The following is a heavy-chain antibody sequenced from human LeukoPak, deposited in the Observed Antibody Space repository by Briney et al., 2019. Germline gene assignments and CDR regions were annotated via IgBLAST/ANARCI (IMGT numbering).Heavy chain of an antibody. V-gene: IGHV3-33*01. Sequence: GRSLRLSCAASGFTFSSYGMHWVRQAPGKGLEWVAVIWYDGSNKYYADSVKGRFTISRDNSKNTLYLQMNSLRAEDTAVYYCARDHYDFWSGYPYYYYYGMDVWGQGTTVTVSS. CDR3: ARDHYDFWSGYPYYYYYGMDV. J-gene: IGHJ6*02. CDR1: GFTFSSYG. CDR2: IWYDGSNK. D-gene: IGHD3-3*01.